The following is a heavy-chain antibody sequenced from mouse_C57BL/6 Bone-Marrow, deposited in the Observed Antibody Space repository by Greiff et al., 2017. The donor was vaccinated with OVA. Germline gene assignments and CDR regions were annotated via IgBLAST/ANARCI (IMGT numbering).Heavy chain of an antibody. J-gene: IGHJ4*01. V-gene: IGHV5-17*01. D-gene: IGHD1-1*01. Sequence: EVMLVESGGGLVKPGGSLKLSCAASGFTFSDYGMHWVRQAPEKGLEWVAYISSGSSTIYYADTVKGRFTISRDNAKNTLVLQMTSLRSEDTAMYYGARNVYYWWFYAMDYWGQGTSVTVSA. CDR3: ARNVYYWWFYAMDY. CDR2: ISSGSSTI. CDR1: GFTFSDYG.